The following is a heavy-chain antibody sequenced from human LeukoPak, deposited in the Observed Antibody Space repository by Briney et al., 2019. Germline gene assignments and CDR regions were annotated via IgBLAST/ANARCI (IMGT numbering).Heavy chain of an antibody. CDR2: YDPEEGGI. Sequence: GASVKVSCKVSGSTLAESSIHWLRQAPGKGLEWMGGYDPEEGGINYAQKFLDRVTMTENTSTTTAYMEVSSLRSEDTAVYFCAGDRGITVTKDFDYWGQGTLVTVSS. CDR1: GSTLAESS. V-gene: IGHV1-24*01. D-gene: IGHD4-17*01. J-gene: IGHJ4*02. CDR3: AGDRGITVTKDFDY.